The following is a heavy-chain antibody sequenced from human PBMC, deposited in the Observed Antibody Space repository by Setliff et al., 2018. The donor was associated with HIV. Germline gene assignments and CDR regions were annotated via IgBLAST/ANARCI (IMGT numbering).Heavy chain of an antibody. D-gene: IGHD4-17*01. CDR3: ARDRGYGDYVFDY. CDR2: IWYGGTNI. CDR1: GFTVSGYW. J-gene: IGHJ4*02. Sequence: GGSLRLSCAASGFTVSGYWMSWVRQAPGRGLEWVAVIWYGGTNIYYADSVKGRFTISRDNSKNTLYLQMNSLRAEDTAVYYCARDRGYGDYVFDYWGQGTLVTVSS. V-gene: IGHV3-33*08.